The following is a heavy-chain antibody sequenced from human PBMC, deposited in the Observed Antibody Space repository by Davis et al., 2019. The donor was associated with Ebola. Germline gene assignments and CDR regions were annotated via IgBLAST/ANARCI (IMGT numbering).Heavy chain of an antibody. Sequence: MPSETLSLTCTVSGGSTSSYYWSWIRQPPGKGLEWIGYIYYSGSTNYNPSLKSRVTISVDTSKNQFSLKLSSMTAADTAVYYCARHAVSATTNYFDYWGQGTLVTVSS. J-gene: IGHJ4*02. V-gene: IGHV4-59*08. D-gene: IGHD1-14*01. CDR3: ARHAVSATTNYFDY. CDR2: IYYSGST. CDR1: GGSTSSYY.